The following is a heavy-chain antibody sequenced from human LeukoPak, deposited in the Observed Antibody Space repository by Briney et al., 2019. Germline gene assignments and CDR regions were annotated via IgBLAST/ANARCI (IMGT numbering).Heavy chain of an antibody. D-gene: IGHD1-26*01. V-gene: IGHV3-9*01. CDR3: AKGVGDY. Sequence: GGSLRLSCAASGFTFDGYAMHWVRQAPGKGLEWVSGISWNSGSIGYADSVKGRFTISRDNAKNSLYLQMNSLRAEDTALYYCAKGVGDYWGQGTLVTVSS. CDR2: ISWNSGSI. J-gene: IGHJ4*02. CDR1: GFTFDGYA.